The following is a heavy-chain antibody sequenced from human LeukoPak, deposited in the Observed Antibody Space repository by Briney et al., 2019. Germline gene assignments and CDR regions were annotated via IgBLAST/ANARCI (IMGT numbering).Heavy chain of an antibody. D-gene: IGHD2-2*01. V-gene: IGHV1-46*01. J-gene: IGHJ4*02. CDR1: GYTFTSYY. CDR2: INPSGGST. Sequence: ASVKVSCKASGYTFTSYYMHWVRQAPGQGLEWMGIINPSGGSTSYAQKFQGRVTMTRDTSISTAYMELSRLRSDDTAVYYCARAPNYCSSTSCQSLGYWGQGTLVTVSS. CDR3: ARAPNYCSSTSCQSLGY.